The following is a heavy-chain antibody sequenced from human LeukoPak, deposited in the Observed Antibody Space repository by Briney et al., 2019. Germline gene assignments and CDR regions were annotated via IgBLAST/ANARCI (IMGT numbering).Heavy chain of an antibody. J-gene: IGHJ6*03. Sequence: GESLRLSCVASGFTFNTYNMNWVRQAPGKGLEWVSYISSSGSTIYYADSVQGRFTISRDNAKNSLYLQMISLRAEDTALYYCARVQYYYDSSAFSGRSQRYYYMDVWGKGTTVTISS. D-gene: IGHD3-22*01. CDR3: ARVQYYYDSSAFSGRSQRYYYMDV. CDR1: GFTFNTYN. CDR2: ISSSGSTI. V-gene: IGHV3-48*04.